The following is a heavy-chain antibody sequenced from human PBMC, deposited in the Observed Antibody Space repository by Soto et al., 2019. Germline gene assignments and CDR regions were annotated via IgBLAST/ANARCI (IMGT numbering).Heavy chain of an antibody. Sequence: QGHLLQSGAEVKKPGASVKVSCKASVYTFTRYGISWVRQAPGQGLEWMGLISGYNGDTNYAQNLQDRVTMTIDTPTNTAYMELRSLPSDDTAVYYCATNGQPPYYYYGLDVWGQGTTVTVSS. D-gene: IGHD2-8*01. CDR2: ISGYNGDT. CDR1: VYTFTRYG. V-gene: IGHV1-18*01. CDR3: ATNGQPPYYYYGLDV. J-gene: IGHJ6*02.